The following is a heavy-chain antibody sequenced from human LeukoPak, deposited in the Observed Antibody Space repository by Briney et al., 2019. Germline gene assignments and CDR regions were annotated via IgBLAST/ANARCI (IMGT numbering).Heavy chain of an antibody. CDR1: GGSFSGYY. V-gene: IGHV4-34*01. D-gene: IGHD5-18*01. J-gene: IGHJ4*02. CDR3: ARLKFTAMVDY. Sequence: PSETLSLTCAVYGGSFSGYYWSWIRQPPGKGLEWIGEINHSGSTNYNPSLKSRVTISVDTSKNQFSLKLSSVTAADTAVYYCARLKFTAMVDYWGQGTLVTVSS. CDR2: INHSGST.